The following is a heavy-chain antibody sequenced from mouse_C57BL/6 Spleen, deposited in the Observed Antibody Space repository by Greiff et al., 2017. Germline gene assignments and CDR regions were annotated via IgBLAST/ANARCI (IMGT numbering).Heavy chain of an antibody. J-gene: IGHJ2*01. D-gene: IGHD1-1*01. CDR1: GYTFTSYW. V-gene: IGHV1-64*01. CDR2: IHPNSGST. CDR3: ARGHYYGSTYYFDY. Sequence: VQLQQPGAELVKPGASVKLSCKASGYTFTSYWMHWVKQRPGQGLEWIGMIHPNSGSTNYNEKFKSKATLTVDKSSSTAYMQLSSLTSEDSAVXYCARGHYYGSTYYFDYWGQGTTLTVSS.